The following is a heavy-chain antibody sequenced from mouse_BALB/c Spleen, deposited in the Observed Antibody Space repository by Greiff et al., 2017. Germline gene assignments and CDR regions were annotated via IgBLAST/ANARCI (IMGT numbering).Heavy chain of an antibody. J-gene: IGHJ4*01. V-gene: IGHV14-3*02. CDR1: GFNIKDTY. CDR2: IDPANGNT. CDR3: ASFPTTATLYYYAMDY. D-gene: IGHD1-2*01. Sequence: DVQLQESGAELVKPGASVKLSCTASGFNIKDTYMHWVKQRPEQGLEWIGRIDPANGNTKYDPKFQGKATITADTSSNTAYLQLSSLTSEDTAVYYCASFPTTATLYYYAMDYWGQGTSVTVSS.